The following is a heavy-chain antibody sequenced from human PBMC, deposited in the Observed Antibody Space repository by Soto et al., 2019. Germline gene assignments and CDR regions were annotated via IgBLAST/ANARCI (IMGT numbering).Heavy chain of an antibody. CDR3: AKGRDSTGWYQGVGAF. D-gene: IGHD6-19*01. V-gene: IGHV3-30*18. CDR1: KFTFSTYD. CDR2: VSYDGNKR. Sequence: GGSLRLSCAASKFTFSTYDMHWVRQAPGKGLEWVAVVSYDGNKRYYADSVRGRFTISRDNSKNTVYLEMNSLRPEDTAVYFCAKGRDSTGWYQGVGAFRGQG. J-gene: IGHJ4*02.